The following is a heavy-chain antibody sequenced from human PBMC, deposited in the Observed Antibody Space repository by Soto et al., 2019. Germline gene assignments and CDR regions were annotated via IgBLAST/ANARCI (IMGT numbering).Heavy chain of an antibody. CDR1: GYTFTSDD. CDR3: ARGLDSSSWHNWFDP. CDR2: MNPNSGNT. Sequence: QVQLVQSGAEVKKPGASVKVSCRASGYTFTSDDINWVRQATGQGLEWMGWMNPNSGNTGYAQKFQGRVTMTSNTSISTAYMELSSLRSEDTAVYYCARGLDSSSWHNWFDPWGQGTLVTVSS. J-gene: IGHJ5*02. V-gene: IGHV1-8*01. D-gene: IGHD6-13*01.